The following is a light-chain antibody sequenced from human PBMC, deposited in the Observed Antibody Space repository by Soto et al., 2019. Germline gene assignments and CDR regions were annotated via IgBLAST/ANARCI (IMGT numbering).Light chain of an antibody. V-gene: IGKV3-15*01. J-gene: IGKJ1*01. Sequence: IVMTQSPATLSVSPGERATLSCRASQSIDNKLAWYQQRPGQAPRLLIYGASIRATGIPARFSGSGSGTEFTLNISCLQSEDFGVYYCQQYKDWRTFGQGTNVDIK. CDR1: QSIDNK. CDR2: GAS. CDR3: QQYKDWRT.